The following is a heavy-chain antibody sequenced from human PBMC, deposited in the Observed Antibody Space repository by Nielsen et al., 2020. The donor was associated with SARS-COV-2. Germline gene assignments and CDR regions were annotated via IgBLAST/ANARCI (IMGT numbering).Heavy chain of an antibody. J-gene: IGHJ5*02. V-gene: IGHV1-24*01. Sequence: ASVKVSCKVSGYTLTELSMHWVRQAPGKGHEWMGGFDPEDGETIYAQKFQGRVTMTEDTSTDTAYMELSSLRSEDTAVYYCATGPGQLVLGWFDPWGQGTLVTVSS. CDR3: ATGPGQLVLGWFDP. CDR1: GYTLTELS. D-gene: IGHD6-13*01. CDR2: FDPEDGET.